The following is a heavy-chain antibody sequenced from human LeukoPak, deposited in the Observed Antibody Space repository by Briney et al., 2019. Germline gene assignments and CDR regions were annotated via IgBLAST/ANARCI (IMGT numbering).Heavy chain of an antibody. CDR3: VKTTIGSYLEDAFDI. J-gene: IGHJ3*02. D-gene: IGHD1-26*01. CDR1: GFTFSSSA. V-gene: IGHV3-23*01. Sequence: GGSLRLSCAASGFTFSSSAMSWVRQAPGKGLEWVSAISGSGGSTYYADSVKGRFTISRDNSKNTLYLQMNSLRADDTAVYFCVKTTIGSYLEDAFDIWGQGTMVTVSS. CDR2: ISGSGGST.